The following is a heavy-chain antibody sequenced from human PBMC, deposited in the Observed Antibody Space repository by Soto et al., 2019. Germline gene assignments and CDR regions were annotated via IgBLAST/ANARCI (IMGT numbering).Heavy chain of an antibody. J-gene: IGHJ4*02. CDR2: IYSGGTT. V-gene: IGHV3-53*01. Sequence: EVQLVESGGDLIQPGGSLRLSCAASGFSVSNNYMSWVRQAPGQGLEWVAVIYSGGTTYYADSVKGRFTISRDNSKNTLYLQMNSLRAEDTAVYYCARDYCSGGSCYIAYWGQGTLVTVSS. CDR1: GFSVSNNY. CDR3: ARDYCSGGSCYIAY. D-gene: IGHD2-15*01.